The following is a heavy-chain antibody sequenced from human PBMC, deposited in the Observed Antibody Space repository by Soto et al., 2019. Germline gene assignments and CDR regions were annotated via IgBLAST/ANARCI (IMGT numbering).Heavy chain of an antibody. CDR3: GRDPAPQDKDNLTGYLHFDY. J-gene: IGHJ4*02. CDR2: ISYDGDHK. V-gene: IGHV3-30-3*01. Sequence: QVQLVESGGGVVQPGRSLRLSCAASGFSFSTYAMHWVRQTPGKGLDWVAVISYDGDHKYYTDSVKGRFTISRDNSKNPLYLLMHSLRSEDTAIYYCGRDPAPQDKDNLTGYLHFDYWGQGNLVTVSS. D-gene: IGHD3-9*01. CDR1: GFSFSTYA.